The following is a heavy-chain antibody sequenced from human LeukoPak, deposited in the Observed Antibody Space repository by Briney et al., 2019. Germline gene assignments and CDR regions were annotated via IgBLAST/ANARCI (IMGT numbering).Heavy chain of an antibody. V-gene: IGHV1-46*01. CDR3: ARYAFHWDAFDI. J-gene: IGHJ3*02. D-gene: IGHD3-16*01. CDR2: SNPSGGST. CDR1: GYTLTNYY. Sequence: GASVKVSCKASGYTLTNYYIHWVRQAPGQGLEWMGISNPSGGSTSYAQKFQGRVTMTRDTSTSTVYMELSSLRSEDTAVYYCARYAFHWDAFDIWGQGTMVTVSS.